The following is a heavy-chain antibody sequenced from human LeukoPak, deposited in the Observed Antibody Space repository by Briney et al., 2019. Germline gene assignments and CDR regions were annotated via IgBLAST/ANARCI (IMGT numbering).Heavy chain of an antibody. D-gene: IGHD4-17*01. J-gene: IGHJ4*02. CDR2: LSGNGGRT. CDR3: AKDYGDYETYFDY. Sequence: GGSLRLSCAASGFTFNTYAMSWVRQAPGKGLKWVSTLSGNGGRTYYADSVKGRFTISRGNSKNTLYLQMNSLRAEDTAVYYCAKDYGDYETYFDYWGQGTLVTVSS. CDR1: GFTFNTYA. V-gene: IGHV3-23*01.